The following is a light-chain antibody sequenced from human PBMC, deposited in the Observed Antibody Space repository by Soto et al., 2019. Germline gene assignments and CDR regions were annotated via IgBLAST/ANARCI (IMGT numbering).Light chain of an antibody. CDR3: QEYNNWPYT. CDR2: GAS. Sequence: EIVMTQSPATLSVSPGERATLSCRASQSCSSNLAWYQQKPCQAPRLLIYGASARATGIPARFSGSGSGTEFTLTISSLQSEDFAVCYCQEYNNWPYTFGQGTKLELK. J-gene: IGKJ2*01. V-gene: IGKV3-15*01. CDR1: QSCSSN.